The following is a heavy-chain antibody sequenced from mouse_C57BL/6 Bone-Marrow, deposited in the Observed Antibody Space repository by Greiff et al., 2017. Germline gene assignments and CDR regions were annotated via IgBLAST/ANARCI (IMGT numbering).Heavy chain of an antibody. V-gene: IGHV1-81*01. CDR1: GYTFTSYG. CDR3: ARNYYDYDYFDY. CDR2: IYPRSGNT. D-gene: IGHD2-4*01. J-gene: IGHJ2*01. Sequence: QVQLKESGAELARPGASVKLSCKASGYTFTSYGISWVKQRTGQGLEWIGEIYPRSGNTYYNEKFKGKATLTADKSSSTAYMGLRSLTSEDSAVYFCARNYYDYDYFDYWGQGTTLTVSS.